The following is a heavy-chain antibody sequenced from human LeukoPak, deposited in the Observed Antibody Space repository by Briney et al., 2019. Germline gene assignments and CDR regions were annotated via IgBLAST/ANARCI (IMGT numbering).Heavy chain of an antibody. V-gene: IGHV1-8*03. CDR1: GYTFTSYD. CDR3: ARGRAGTGAFDI. D-gene: IGHD6-19*01. CDR2: MNPNSGNT. J-gene: IGHJ3*02. Sequence: ASVKVSCKASGYTFTSYDINWVRQATGQGLEWMGWMNPNSGNTGYAQKFQGRVTITRNTSISTAYMELSSLRPEDTAVYYCARGRAGTGAFDIWGQGTMVTVSS.